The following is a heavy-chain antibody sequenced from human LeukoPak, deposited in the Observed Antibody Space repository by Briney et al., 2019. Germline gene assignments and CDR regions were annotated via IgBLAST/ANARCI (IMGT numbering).Heavy chain of an antibody. Sequence: PGGSLTLTCAVSGFMFRSYTMNWVRQALGKGLEWVSSISSSGLYIYYAESMKGRFTISRDNARNSLYLQMNSLRAEDTAVCYCARQSSGWYSLDHWGQGTLVTVSS. D-gene: IGHD6-19*01. CDR1: GFMFRSYT. J-gene: IGHJ4*02. CDR3: ARQSSGWYSLDH. CDR2: ISSSGLYI. V-gene: IGHV3-21*01.